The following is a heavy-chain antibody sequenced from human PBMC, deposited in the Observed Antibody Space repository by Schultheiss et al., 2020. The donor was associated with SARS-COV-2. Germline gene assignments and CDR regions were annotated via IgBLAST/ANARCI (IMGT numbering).Heavy chain of an antibody. J-gene: IGHJ4*02. CDR3: ARVEPGGENYEDY. D-gene: IGHD1-7*01. CDR1: GYTFTGYY. CDR2: MNPNSGNT. Sequence: ASVKVSCKASGYTFTGYYMHWVRQAPGQGLEWMGWMNPNSGNTGYAQKFQGRVTMTRNTSISTVYMELSSLRSEDTAVYYCARVEPGGENYEDYWGQGTLVTVSS. V-gene: IGHV1-8*02.